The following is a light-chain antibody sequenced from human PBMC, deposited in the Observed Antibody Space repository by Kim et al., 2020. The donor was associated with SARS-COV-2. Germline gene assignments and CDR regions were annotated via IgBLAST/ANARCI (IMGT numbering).Light chain of an antibody. V-gene: IGKV1-39*01. Sequence: ASVGGRGTITSRASQSIISYLNWCQQKPGKAPKLLIYYAASMQSGVPSRFSGSGSGTDFTLTISSLQPEDVATYYCQQSYSTPFTFGQGTRLEIK. CDR2: YAA. CDR1: QSIISY. CDR3: QQSYSTPFT. J-gene: IGKJ5*01.